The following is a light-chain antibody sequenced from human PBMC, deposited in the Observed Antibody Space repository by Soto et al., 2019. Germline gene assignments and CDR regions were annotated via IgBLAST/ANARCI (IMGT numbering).Light chain of an antibody. V-gene: IGLV2-14*01. J-gene: IGLJ3*02. CDR1: SSDVGGYNY. CDR3: STYTRSSTLV. Sequence: QSALTQPASVSGSPGQSIAISCTGTSSDVGGYNYVSWYQQHPGKTPNLMIYDVSNRTSGVSNRFSGSKSGNTASLTISGLQAEDEADYYCSTYTRSSTLVFGGGTKLTVL. CDR2: DVS.